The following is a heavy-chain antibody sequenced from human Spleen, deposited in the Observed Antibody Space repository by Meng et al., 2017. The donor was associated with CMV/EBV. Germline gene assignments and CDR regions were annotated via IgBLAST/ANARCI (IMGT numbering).Heavy chain of an antibody. Sequence: FSGFSLTSRAMAGGWSRQPPGKATEWLALIYGNDEKHYSPSLKSSLTITKDTARNRVVLAMTDLNPVDSGTYYCAHRRAGFGELFDYWGQGSLVTVSS. CDR2: IYGNDEK. V-gene: IGHV2-5*01. CDR1: GFSLTSRAMA. J-gene: IGHJ4*02. D-gene: IGHD3-10*01. CDR3: AHRRAGFGELFDY.